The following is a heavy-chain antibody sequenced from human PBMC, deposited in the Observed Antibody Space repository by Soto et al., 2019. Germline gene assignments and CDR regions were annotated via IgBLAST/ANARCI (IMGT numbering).Heavy chain of an antibody. CDR1: GFTSSSYE. CDR2: ISGSGSIT. J-gene: IGHJ6*02. Sequence: GGSLRLSCAASGFTSSSYEMNWVRQAPGKGLKWVSYISGSGSITHYADSVKGRFTISRDNARNSLYLQMNSLRGEDTAVYYCAGRDGHNRRKAPYYYYYYGVGVWGRGTTVTVSS. D-gene: IGHD2-15*01. V-gene: IGHV3-48*03. CDR3: AGRDGHNRRKAPYYYYYYGVGV.